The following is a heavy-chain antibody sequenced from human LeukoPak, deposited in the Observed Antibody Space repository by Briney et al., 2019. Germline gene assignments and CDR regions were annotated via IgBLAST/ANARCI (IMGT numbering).Heavy chain of an antibody. Sequence: GGSLRLSCAASGFAFRSYWMTWVRQAPGKGLEWVANIRPDGSGKNYVDSVKGRFTISRDNANNALFLQMKGLRVEDTAVSYCSSQPAVLDLDCWGQGALVTVSS. CDR1: GFAFRSYW. V-gene: IGHV3-7*01. J-gene: IGHJ4*02. CDR2: IRPDGSGK. CDR3: SSQPAVLDLDC. D-gene: IGHD2/OR15-2a*01.